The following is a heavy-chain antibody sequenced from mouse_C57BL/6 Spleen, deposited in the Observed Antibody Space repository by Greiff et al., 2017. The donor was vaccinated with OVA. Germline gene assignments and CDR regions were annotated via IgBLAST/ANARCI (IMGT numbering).Heavy chain of an antibody. V-gene: IGHV5-17*01. CDR2: ISSGSSTI. J-gene: IGHJ4*01. CDR1: GFTFSDYG. CDR3: ARGYDYDDAMDY. D-gene: IGHD2-4*01. Sequence: EVMLVESGGGLVKPGGSLKLSCAASGFTFSDYGMHWVRQAPEKGLEWVAYISSGSSTIYYADTVKGRFTISRDNAKNTLFLQMTSLRSEDTAMYYCARGYDYDDAMDYWGQGTSVTVSS.